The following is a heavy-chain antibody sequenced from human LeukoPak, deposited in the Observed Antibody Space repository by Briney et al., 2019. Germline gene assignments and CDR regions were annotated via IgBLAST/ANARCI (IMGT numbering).Heavy chain of an antibody. D-gene: IGHD4-17*01. J-gene: IGHJ4*02. CDR3: ARANDYGFNY. CDR2: VIPIFGIR. Sequence: ASVKVSCKASEGTFTNYTISWVRQAPGQGLEWMGRVIPIFGIRNYVQKFQGRVTIAADKSTGTAYMELTRLRSDDTAVYHCARANDYGFNYWGQGTLVTVSS. V-gene: IGHV1-69*02. CDR1: EGTFTNYT.